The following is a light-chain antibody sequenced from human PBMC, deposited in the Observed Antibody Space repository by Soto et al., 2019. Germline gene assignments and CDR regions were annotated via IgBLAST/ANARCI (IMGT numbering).Light chain of an antibody. CDR1: QSVSSN. J-gene: IGKJ1*01. CDR3: QQYNNWPKT. CDR2: GAS. V-gene: IGKV3-15*01. Sequence: EILMTQSPATLSVSPGERATLSCRASQSVSSNLAWYQQKSGQAPRLLIYGASTRATGIPARFSGSGSGTEFTLTISSLQSEDFAVYYCQQYNNWPKTFGQGTKVDIK.